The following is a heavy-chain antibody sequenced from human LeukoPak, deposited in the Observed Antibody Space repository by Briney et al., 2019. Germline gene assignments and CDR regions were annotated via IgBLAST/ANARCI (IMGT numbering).Heavy chain of an antibody. Sequence: GRSLRLSCAASGFTLSTYAMHWVRQAPGKGLEWVAIIYFDGNTIYYADSVKGRFTISRDNSKNTLYLQMNGLRAEDTAVYYCARDLRKNSYFDYWGQGTLVTVSS. CDR3: ARDLRKNSYFDY. D-gene: IGHD1-7*01. CDR2: IYFDGNTI. CDR1: GFTLSTYA. V-gene: IGHV3-33*08. J-gene: IGHJ4*02.